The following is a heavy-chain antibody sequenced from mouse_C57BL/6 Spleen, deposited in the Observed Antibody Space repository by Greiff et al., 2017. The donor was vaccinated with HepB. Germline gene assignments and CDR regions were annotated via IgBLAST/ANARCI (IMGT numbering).Heavy chain of an antibody. CDR2: INPSTGGT. V-gene: IGHV1-42*01. CDR1: GYSFTGYY. D-gene: IGHD1-1*02. J-gene: IGHJ2*01. CDR3: ARGGGYFDY. Sequence: VQLKESGPELVKPGASVKISCKASGYSFTGYYMNWVKQSPEKSLEWIGEINPSTGGTTYNQKFKAKATLTVDKSSSTAYMQLKSLTSEDSAVYYCARGGGYFDYWGQGTTLTVSS.